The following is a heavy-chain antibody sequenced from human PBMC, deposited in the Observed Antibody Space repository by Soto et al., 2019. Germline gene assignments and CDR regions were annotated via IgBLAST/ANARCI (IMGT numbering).Heavy chain of an antibody. CDR1: GFTFGDYS. CDR3: TSTIFGVVIPGGYYYGMDV. Sequence: GGALRLSCIASGFTFGDYSMSWFRQAPGKGVEWVGFIRSKVYGGTTEYAASVKGRFTISRDDSISIAYLQMNSLKTEDTAVYYCTSTIFGVVIPGGYYYGMDVWGQGTTVTVSS. J-gene: IGHJ6*02. D-gene: IGHD3-3*01. V-gene: IGHV3-49*03. CDR2: IRSKVYGGTT.